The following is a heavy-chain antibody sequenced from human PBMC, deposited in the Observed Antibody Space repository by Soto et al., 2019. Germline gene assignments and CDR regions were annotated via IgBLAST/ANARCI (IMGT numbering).Heavy chain of an antibody. J-gene: IGHJ5*02. CDR3: AKEMVSIPWFDP. V-gene: IGHV3-21*01. CDR1: GFTFSSYS. CDR2: ISSSSSYI. Sequence: GGSLRLSCAASGFTFSSYSMNWVRQAPGKGLEWVSSISSSSSYIYYADSVEGRFTISRDNAKNSLYLQMNSLRAEDTAVYYCAKEMVSIPWFDPWGQGTLVTVSS. D-gene: IGHD2-8*01.